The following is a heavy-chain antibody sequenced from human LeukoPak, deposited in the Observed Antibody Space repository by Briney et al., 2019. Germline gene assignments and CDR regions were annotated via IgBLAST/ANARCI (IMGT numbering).Heavy chain of an antibody. CDR2: IRGDGVTT. D-gene: IGHD6-13*01. V-gene: IGHV3-23*01. CDR1: GFTFSSHG. J-gene: IGHJ4*02. CDR3: AKDLGIAAAGTGGFDY. Sequence: GGTLRLSCAASGFTFSSHGMNWVRQAPGKGLEWVSGIRGDGVTTYYADSVKGRFTISRDNSKNTLYLQMNSLRAEDTAVYYCAKDLGIAAAGTGGFDYWGQGTLVTVSS.